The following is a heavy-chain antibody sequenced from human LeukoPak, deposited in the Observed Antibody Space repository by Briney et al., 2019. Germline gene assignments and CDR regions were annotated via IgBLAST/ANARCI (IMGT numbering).Heavy chain of an antibody. V-gene: IGHV4-39*01. CDR1: GGSISSSSYY. Sequence: SETLSLTCTVSGGSISSSSYYWGWIRQPPGKGLEWIGSIYYSGSTYYNPSLKSRVTISVDTSKNQFSLKLSSVTAADTAVYYCARSDIMITFGGVIAGFDYWGQGTLVTVSS. J-gene: IGHJ4*02. CDR2: IYYSGST. D-gene: IGHD3-16*02. CDR3: ARSDIMITFGGVIAGFDY.